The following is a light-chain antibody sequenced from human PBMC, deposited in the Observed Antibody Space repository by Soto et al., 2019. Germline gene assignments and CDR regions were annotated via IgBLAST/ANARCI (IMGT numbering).Light chain of an antibody. V-gene: IGKV3-20*01. CDR2: HSS. J-gene: IGKJ3*01. CDR1: QSVSSNY. Sequence: EIVLTQSPGTLSLSPGERATLSCRASQSVSSNYLAWYHQKAGQAPRLLIYHSSSRATGIPDRFSGSGSGTHFTLDISSLEPEDFAVYFCQQYGSSPCLFTFGPESKVDFK. CDR3: QQYGSSPCLFT.